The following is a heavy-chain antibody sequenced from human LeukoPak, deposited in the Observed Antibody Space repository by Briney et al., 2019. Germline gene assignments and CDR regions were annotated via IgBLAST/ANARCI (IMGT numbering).Heavy chain of an antibody. Sequence: ASVKGSCKASGYTFTDYAINWVRQAPGQGLEWMGWINTITGNPTYGQGFTGRFVFSLDTSVNTAYLQISSLKAEDTAVYFCARGQDSSSSDFDYWGQGALVTVSS. CDR1: GYTFTDYA. CDR2: INTITGNP. D-gene: IGHD6-6*01. J-gene: IGHJ4*02. CDR3: ARGQDSSSSDFDY. V-gene: IGHV7-4-1*02.